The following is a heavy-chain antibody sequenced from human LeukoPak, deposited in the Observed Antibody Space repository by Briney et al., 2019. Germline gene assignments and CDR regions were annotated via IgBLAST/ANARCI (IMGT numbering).Heavy chain of an antibody. CDR1: GFTFSSYS. CDR3: AKSWGYCLDY. J-gene: IGHJ4*02. Sequence: GGSQRLSCAASGFTFSSYSMNWVRQAPGKGLEWISTISGSDGSTYFADSVKGRFTFSRDNSKNTLYLQMNSLRAEDTAVYYCAKSWGYCLDYWGQGTLVTVSS. D-gene: IGHD2-15*01. V-gene: IGHV3-23*01. CDR2: ISGSDGST.